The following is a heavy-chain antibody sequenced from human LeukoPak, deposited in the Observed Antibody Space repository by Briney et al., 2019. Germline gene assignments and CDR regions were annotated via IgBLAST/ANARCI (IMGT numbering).Heavy chain of an antibody. V-gene: IGHV3-21*01. CDR1: GFPFRSFS. CDR2: ISSSSYSI. CDR3: ATGSGSWEY. D-gene: IGHD6-13*01. J-gene: IGHJ4*02. Sequence: GGSLRLSCVASGFPFRSFSMNWVRQAPGKGLEWVSSISSSSYSIYYADSVKGRFTVSRDNAKNSLYLQMNSLRDEDTAMYYCATGSGSWEYWGQGALVTVSS.